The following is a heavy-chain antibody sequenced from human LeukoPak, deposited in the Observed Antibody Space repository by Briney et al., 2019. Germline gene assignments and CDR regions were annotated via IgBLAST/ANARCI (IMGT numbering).Heavy chain of an antibody. Sequence: GGSLRLSCAASGFTFSSYGMHWVRQARAKGLEGVAVISYDGSNKYYADSAKGRFTISRDNSKNTLYLQMNSLRAEDTAVYYCAKDREGYYGSGSYPDYWGQGTLVTVSS. J-gene: IGHJ4*02. D-gene: IGHD3-10*01. CDR1: GFTFSSYG. CDR3: AKDREGYYGSGSYPDY. V-gene: IGHV3-30*18. CDR2: ISYDGSNK.